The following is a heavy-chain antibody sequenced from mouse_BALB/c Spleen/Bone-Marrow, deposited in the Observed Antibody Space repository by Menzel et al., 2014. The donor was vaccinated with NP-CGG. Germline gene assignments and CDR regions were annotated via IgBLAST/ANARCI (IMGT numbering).Heavy chain of an antibody. Sequence: EVQLQESGPDLVKPSQSLSLTCTVTGYSITSGYSWHWIRQFPGNKLEWMGFIYYSGGSNYNPSLKSRVSISRDTSKNQFFLQLNSVTSEDAATYYCARHDGYSDYWGQGTTLTVSS. D-gene: IGHD2-3*01. CDR1: GYSITSGYS. CDR3: ARHDGYSDY. V-gene: IGHV3-1*02. CDR2: IYYSGGS. J-gene: IGHJ2*01.